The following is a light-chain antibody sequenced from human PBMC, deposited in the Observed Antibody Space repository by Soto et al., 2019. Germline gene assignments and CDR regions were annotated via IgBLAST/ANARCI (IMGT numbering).Light chain of an antibody. CDR3: CSFAESPYV. Sequence: QSALTQPRSVSGSPGQSVTISCTGTSSDVGGYNYVSWYQHHPGKAPKLMIYDVSKRPSGVPDRFSGSKSGNTASLTISGLQAEDEVDYYSCSFAESPYVFVTRTEVA. CDR1: SSDVGGYNY. V-gene: IGLV2-11*01. CDR2: DVS. J-gene: IGLJ1*01.